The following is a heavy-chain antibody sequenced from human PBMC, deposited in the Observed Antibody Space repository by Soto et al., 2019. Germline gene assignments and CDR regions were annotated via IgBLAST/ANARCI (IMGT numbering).Heavy chain of an antibody. V-gene: IGHV5-51*01. Sequence: PGESLNIAGKGSGYSFTSYWIGRVRQMPGKGLGWMGIIYPGDSDTRYSPSFQGQVTISADKSISTAYLQWSSLKASDTAMYYCARGLQLGSYRRFDPWGQGTLVTVSS. D-gene: IGHD1-26*01. CDR1: GYSFTSYW. CDR2: IYPGDSDT. J-gene: IGHJ5*02. CDR3: ARGLQLGSYRRFDP.